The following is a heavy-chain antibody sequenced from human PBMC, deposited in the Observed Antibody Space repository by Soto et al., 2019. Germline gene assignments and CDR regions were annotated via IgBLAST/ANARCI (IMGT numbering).Heavy chain of an antibody. J-gene: IGHJ6*03. V-gene: IGHV4-59*01. CDR3: ARNGGGSSSWYSYYYYMDV. CDR2: IYYSGST. Sequence: SETLSLTCTVSGGSISSYYWSWIRQPPGKGLEWIGYIYYSGSTNYNPSLKSRVTISVDTSKNQFSLKLSSVTAADTAVYYCARNGGGSSSWYSYYYYMDVWGKGTTVTVS. CDR1: GGSISSYY. D-gene: IGHD6-13*01.